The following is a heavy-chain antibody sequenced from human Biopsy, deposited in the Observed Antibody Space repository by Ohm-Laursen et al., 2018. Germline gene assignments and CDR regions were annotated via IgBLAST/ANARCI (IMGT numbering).Heavy chain of an antibody. Sequence: GASVKVSCKASGYTFTDYFLHWVRQAPGQGPEWMGWISPSSGGTNYAQKFQGRVTMIRDTSATTGYMELSSLRSDDTAVYYCAKDWTSQYYYDSMDDYWGQGTLVTVSS. CDR2: ISPSSGGT. V-gene: IGHV1-2*02. D-gene: IGHD3-22*01. CDR1: GYTFTDYF. J-gene: IGHJ4*02. CDR3: AKDWTSQYYYDSMDDY.